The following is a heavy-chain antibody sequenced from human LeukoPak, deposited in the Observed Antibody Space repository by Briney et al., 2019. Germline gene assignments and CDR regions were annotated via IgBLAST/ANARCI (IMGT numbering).Heavy chain of an antibody. J-gene: IGHJ6*02. V-gene: IGHV3-30*04. CDR2: ISYDGSNK. CDR3: ARGRAAAGAGDYYYYGMDV. D-gene: IGHD6-13*01. CDR1: GFTFSSYA. Sequence: GGSLRLSCAASGFTFSSYAMHWVRQAPGKGLEWVAVISYDGSNKYYADSVKGRFTISRDNSKNTLYLQMNSLRAEDTAVYYCARGRAAAGAGDYYYYGMDVWGQGTTVTVSS.